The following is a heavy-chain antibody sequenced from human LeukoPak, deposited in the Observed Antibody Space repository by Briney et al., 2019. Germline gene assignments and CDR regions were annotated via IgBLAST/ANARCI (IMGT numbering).Heavy chain of an antibody. CDR2: ISAYDGNT. V-gene: IGHV1-18*01. Sequence: ASVKVSCKASGYTFTSYGISWVRQAPGQGLEWMGWISAYDGNTKSVQKFQGRVIMTTDTSTSTAFMELRSLRSDDTAVYYCARFAPGSGYAFFDSWGQGTLVTVSS. D-gene: IGHD3-22*01. CDR1: GYTFTSYG. J-gene: IGHJ4*02. CDR3: ARFAPGSGYAFFDS.